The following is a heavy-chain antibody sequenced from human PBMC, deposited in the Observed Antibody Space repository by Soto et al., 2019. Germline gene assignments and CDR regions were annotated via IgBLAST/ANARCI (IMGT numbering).Heavy chain of an antibody. CDR3: ARDRTIFSLFDY. V-gene: IGHV1-3*01. Sequence: GASVKVSCKASGYTFTSYAMHWVRQAPGQRLEWMGWIDAGNGNTKYSQKFQGRVTITRDTSASTAYMELSSLRSEDTAVYCCARDRTIFSLFDYWGQGTLVTVSS. CDR2: IDAGNGNT. CDR1: GYTFTSYA. D-gene: IGHD3-3*01. J-gene: IGHJ4*02.